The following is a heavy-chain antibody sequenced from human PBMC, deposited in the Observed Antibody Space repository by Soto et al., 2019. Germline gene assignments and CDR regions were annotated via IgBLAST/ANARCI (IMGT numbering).Heavy chain of an antibody. CDR2: IRSFDYRT. D-gene: IGHD6-19*01. J-gene: IGHJ4*02. CDR1: GFAFSQYG. Sequence: PGGSLRLSCTASGFAFSQYGMSWVRQAPGKGLEWVSSIRSFDYRTNYADSVKGRFTISRDNSKSTLSLQMNSQRAEDTAVYYCAKDVESGWYEAFDYWGPGTLVTVSS. CDR3: AKDVESGWYEAFDY. V-gene: IGHV3-23*01.